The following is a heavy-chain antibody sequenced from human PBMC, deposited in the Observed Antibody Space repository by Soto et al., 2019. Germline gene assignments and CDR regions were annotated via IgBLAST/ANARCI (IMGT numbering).Heavy chain of an antibody. CDR1: GFTRCRYR. CDR2: IGTRGDI. D-gene: IGHD2-21*02. Sequence: GSLTLSCAGPGFTRCRYRMHWVRPAQGKGLEWVSSIGTRGDIYYADSVKGRFTISRDNARNSLSLQMDSLRVEDTGVYYCAREETAWPLAYGLDVWGQGTTVTVSS. CDR3: AREETAWPLAYGLDV. J-gene: IGHJ6*02. V-gene: IGHV3-21*01.